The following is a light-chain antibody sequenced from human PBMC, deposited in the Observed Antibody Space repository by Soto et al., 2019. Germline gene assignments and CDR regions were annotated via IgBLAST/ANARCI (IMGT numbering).Light chain of an antibody. Sequence: QSVLTQPPSASGTPGQRVTISCSGSSSNIGSNTVNWYQQRPGTAPKLLIYSSNQRPSGVPDRFSGSQSGTSASLAISGLQSEDEAACYCATWDGSLNGVLFGGGTKLTVL. CDR1: SSNIGSNT. CDR2: SSN. CDR3: ATWDGSLNGVL. V-gene: IGLV1-44*01. J-gene: IGLJ2*01.